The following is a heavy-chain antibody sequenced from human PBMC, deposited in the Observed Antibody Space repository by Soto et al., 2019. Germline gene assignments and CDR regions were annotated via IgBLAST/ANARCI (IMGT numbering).Heavy chain of an antibody. CDR2: IIPIFGTA. CDR3: ARGRPTLAARPWVYGMDV. CDR1: GGTFSSYA. J-gene: IGHJ6*02. D-gene: IGHD6-6*01. V-gene: IGHV1-69*12. Sequence: QVQLVQSGAEVKKPGSSVKVSCKASGGTFSSYAISWVRQAPGQGLEWMGGIIPIFGTANYAQKFQGRVTITADESTSTAYMELSSLRSEDTAVYYCARGRPTLAARPWVYGMDVWGQGTTVTVSS.